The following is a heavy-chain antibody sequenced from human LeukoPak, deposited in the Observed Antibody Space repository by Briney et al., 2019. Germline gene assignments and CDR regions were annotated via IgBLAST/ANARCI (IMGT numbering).Heavy chain of an antibody. J-gene: IGHJ4*02. CDR3: ARALYDFWSGYYLDY. Sequence: SETLSLTCTVSGGSISSGGYYWSWIRQHPGKGLEWIGYIYYSGSTYYNPSLKSRVTISVDTSKNQFSLKLSSVTAADTAVYYCARALYDFWSGYYLDYWGQGTLVTVSS. CDR2: IYYSGST. CDR1: GGSISSGGYY. V-gene: IGHV4-31*03. D-gene: IGHD3-3*01.